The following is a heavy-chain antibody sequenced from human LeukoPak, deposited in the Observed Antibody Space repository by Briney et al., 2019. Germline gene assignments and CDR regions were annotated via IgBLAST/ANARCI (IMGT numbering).Heavy chain of an antibody. J-gene: IGHJ5*02. CDR1: GYTSSDYD. CDR2: MNPNSGNT. CDR3: ARDREWYQLLSTGNWFDP. Sequence: ASVKVSCKSSGYTSSDYDINWVRQATGQGLEWMGWMNPNSGNTGYAQKFQGRVTMTRNTSISTAYMELSSLRSADTAVYYCARDREWYQLLSTGNWFDPWGQGTLVTVSS. V-gene: IGHV1-8*01. D-gene: IGHD2-2*01.